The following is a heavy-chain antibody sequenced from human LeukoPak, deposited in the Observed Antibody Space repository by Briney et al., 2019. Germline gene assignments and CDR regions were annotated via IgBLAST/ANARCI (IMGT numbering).Heavy chain of an antibody. CDR1: GGSITTTNW. CDR3: TRESGAFSPFGF. J-gene: IGHJ4*02. V-gene: IGHV4-4*02. D-gene: IGHD1-26*01. CDR2: VHLSAAT. Sequence: PSGTLSLTCAVSGGSITTTNWWSWVRQPPGKGLEWIGEVHLSAATNYNPSLESRVSMSIDKSKNHLSLEVTSVTAADTAIYYCTRESGAFSPFGFWGQGTLLTVSS.